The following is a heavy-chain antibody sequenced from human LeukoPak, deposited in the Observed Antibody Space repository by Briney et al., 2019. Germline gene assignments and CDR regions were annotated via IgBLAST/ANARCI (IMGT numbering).Heavy chain of an antibody. V-gene: IGHV4-4*07. Sequence: PSETLSLTCTVSGGSISSYYWSWIRQPAGKGLEWIGRIYTSGSTNYNPSLKSRVTMSVDTSKNQFSLKLSSVTAADTAVYYCARDVYYYDSSSYYYFDYWGQGTLVTVSS. CDR3: ARDVYYYDSSSYYYFDY. J-gene: IGHJ4*02. CDR1: GGSISSYY. D-gene: IGHD3-22*01. CDR2: IYTSGST.